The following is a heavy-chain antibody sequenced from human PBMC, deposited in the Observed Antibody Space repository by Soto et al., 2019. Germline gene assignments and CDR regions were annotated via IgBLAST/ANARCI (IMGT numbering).Heavy chain of an antibody. CDR3: ARVRRSAMVFDY. Sequence: SETLSLTCTVSGGSISSGDYYWSWIRQPPGKGPEWIGYIYYSGSTYYNPSLKSRVTISVDTSKNQFSLKLSSVTAADTAVYYCARVRRSAMVFDYWGQGTLVTVSS. CDR1: GGSISSGDYY. D-gene: IGHD5-18*01. J-gene: IGHJ4*02. V-gene: IGHV4-30-4*01. CDR2: IYYSGST.